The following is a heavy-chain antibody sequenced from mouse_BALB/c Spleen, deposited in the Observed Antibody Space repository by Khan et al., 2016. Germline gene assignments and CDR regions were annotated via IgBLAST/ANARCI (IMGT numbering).Heavy chain of an antibody. J-gene: IGHJ4*01. CDR1: GYSFTSYY. D-gene: IGHD2-2*01. Sequence: VRLQQSGPELMKPGASVKISCKASGYSFTSYYMHWVKQSHGKSLEWIGYIDPFNGGTSYNQKFKGKATLTVDKSSSTAYMHLSSLTSEDSAVYYCARKERLDYEAMDYWGHGTSVTVSS. V-gene: IGHV1S135*01. CDR3: ARKERLDYEAMDY. CDR2: IDPFNGGT.